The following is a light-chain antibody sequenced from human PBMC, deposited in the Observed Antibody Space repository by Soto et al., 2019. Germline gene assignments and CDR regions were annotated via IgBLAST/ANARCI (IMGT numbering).Light chain of an antibody. CDR1: QSRGSNF. CDR3: QLYGISPH. J-gene: IGKJ5*01. V-gene: IGKV3-20*01. Sequence: EIVLTQAPGTPSLSPGERANLSCKTIQSRGSNFLAWYQHKPGQAPRLLIYASSNRATGIPDRFSGSASGTDFTLTINRLEPEDFAVYYCQLYGISPHFGQGTRLEIK. CDR2: ASS.